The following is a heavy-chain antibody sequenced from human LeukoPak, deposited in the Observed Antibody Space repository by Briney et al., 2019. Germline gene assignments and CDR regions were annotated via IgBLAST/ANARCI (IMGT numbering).Heavy chain of an antibody. CDR2: FDPEDGET. CDR3: ATVEMHYDFPRLFP. CDR1: GYTLTELS. D-gene: IGHD3-3*01. Sequence: ASVKVSCKVSGYTLTELSMHWVRQAPGKGLEWMGGFDPEDGETIYAQKSQGRVTMTEDTSTDTAYMELSSLRSEDTAVYYCATVEMHYDFPRLFPWGQGTLVTVSS. J-gene: IGHJ5*02. V-gene: IGHV1-24*01.